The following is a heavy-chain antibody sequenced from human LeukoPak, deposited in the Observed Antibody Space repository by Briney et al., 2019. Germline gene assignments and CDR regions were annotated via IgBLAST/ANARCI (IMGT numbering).Heavy chain of an antibody. V-gene: IGHV1-2*02. J-gene: IGHJ4*02. Sequence: ASVKVSCKASGYTFTSYGISWVRQAPGQGLEWMGWINPNSGGTNYAQKFQGRVTMTRDTAISTAYMELSRLRSDDTAVYYCAREGEPTPVDYWGQGALVTVSS. CDR2: INPNSGGT. D-gene: IGHD3-16*01. CDR1: GYTFTSYG. CDR3: AREGEPTPVDY.